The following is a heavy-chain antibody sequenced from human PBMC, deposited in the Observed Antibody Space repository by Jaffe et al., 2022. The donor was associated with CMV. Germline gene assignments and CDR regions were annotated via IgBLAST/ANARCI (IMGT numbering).Heavy chain of an antibody. J-gene: IGHJ4*02. CDR2: ISSSGSTI. CDR3: AMTIPPVLGSGGLFDY. Sequence: EVQLVESGGGLVQPGGSLRLSCAASGFTFSSYEMNWVRQAPGKGLEWVSYISSSGSTIYYADSVKGRFTISRDNAKNSLYLQMNSLRAEDTAVYYCAMTIPPVLGSGGLFDYWGQGTLVTVSS. CDR1: GFTFSSYE. V-gene: IGHV3-48*03. D-gene: IGHD3-16*01.